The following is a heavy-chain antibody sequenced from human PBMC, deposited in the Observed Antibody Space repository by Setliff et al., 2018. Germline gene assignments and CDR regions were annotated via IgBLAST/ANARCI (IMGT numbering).Heavy chain of an antibody. CDR1: GGSFSNYY. Sequence: SETLSLTCTVFGGSFSNYYWSWLRQPPGKGLEWNGEINHSGSTNYNASLTSRVTISVDTSKNQFSLKLTSVTAADTAVYYCRVWVTMIEVDSWAQGTLVTVSS. CDR3: RVWVTMIEVDS. J-gene: IGHJ4*02. V-gene: IGHV4-34*01. D-gene: IGHD3-22*01. CDR2: INHSGST.